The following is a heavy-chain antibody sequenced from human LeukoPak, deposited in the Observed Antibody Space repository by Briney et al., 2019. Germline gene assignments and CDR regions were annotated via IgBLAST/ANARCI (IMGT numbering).Heavy chain of an antibody. V-gene: IGHV4-38-2*02. CDR2: IYYSGNT. CDR3: ARQARITSLRLTWFDP. Sequence: SETLSLTCTVSGYPISSGYYWGWIRQPPGKGLEWIGSIYYSGNTHYSPSLKSRVTISVDTSKNQFSLRLNSVTAADTAVYYCARQARITSLRLTWFDPWGQGTLVTVSS. D-gene: IGHD2-2*01. J-gene: IGHJ5*02. CDR1: GYPISSGYY.